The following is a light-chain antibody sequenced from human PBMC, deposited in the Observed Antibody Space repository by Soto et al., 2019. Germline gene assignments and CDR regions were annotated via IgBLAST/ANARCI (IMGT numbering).Light chain of an antibody. CDR2: LNSDGSH. V-gene: IGLV4-69*01. Sequence: QLVLTQSPSASASLVASVKLTCTLSSGPSNYAIAWHQQQSEKGPRYLMKLNSDGSHSKGDGIPDRFSGSSSGAERYLTISSLQSEDEADYYCQTWGSGIVVFGGGTKLTVL. CDR3: QTWGSGIVV. CDR1: SGPSNYA. J-gene: IGLJ2*01.